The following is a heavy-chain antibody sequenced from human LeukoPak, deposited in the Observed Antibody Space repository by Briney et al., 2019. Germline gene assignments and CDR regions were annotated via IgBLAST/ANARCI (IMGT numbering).Heavy chain of an antibody. D-gene: IGHD4-23*01. Sequence: SETLSLTCTVSGGSVSSGSYYWSWIRQPPGKGLEWIGYIYYSGSTNYNPSLKSRVTIPVDTSKNQFSLKLSSVTAADTAVYYCARVRNTVVTQPLDYWGQGTLVTVSS. CDR3: ARVRNTVVTQPLDY. J-gene: IGHJ4*02. CDR1: GGSVSSGSYY. V-gene: IGHV4-61*01. CDR2: IYYSGST.